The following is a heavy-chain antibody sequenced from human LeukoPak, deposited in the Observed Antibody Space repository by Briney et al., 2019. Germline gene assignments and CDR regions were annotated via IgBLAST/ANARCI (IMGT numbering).Heavy chain of an antibody. Sequence: GGSLRLSCAASGFTFSNYAMSWVRQAPGKGLEGVSGISGSGGATYDADSVKGRFTISRYNSKNTLYLQMNSLRAEDTAVYYCARAAGSYYFDYWGQGTLVTVSS. CDR2: ISGSGGAT. CDR3: ARAAGSYYFDY. CDR1: GFTFSNYA. J-gene: IGHJ4*02. V-gene: IGHV3-23*01. D-gene: IGHD6-13*01.